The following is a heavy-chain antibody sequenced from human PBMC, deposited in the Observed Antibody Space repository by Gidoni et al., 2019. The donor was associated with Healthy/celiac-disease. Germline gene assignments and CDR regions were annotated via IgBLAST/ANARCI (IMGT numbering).Heavy chain of an antibody. CDR2: IYTSGST. D-gene: IGHD2-2*01. Sequence: VQLQESGPGLVKPSETRSLTCTVSGSSISSYNWSLIRQHGGKGLEWIGRIYTSGSTNYNPSLNSRVPMSVDTSKNQFSLKLSSVTAADTAVYYCARGPRCSTHNWFDPWGQGTLVTVSS. V-gene: IGHV4-4*07. CDR3: ARGPRCSTHNWFDP. J-gene: IGHJ5*02. CDR1: GSSISSYN.